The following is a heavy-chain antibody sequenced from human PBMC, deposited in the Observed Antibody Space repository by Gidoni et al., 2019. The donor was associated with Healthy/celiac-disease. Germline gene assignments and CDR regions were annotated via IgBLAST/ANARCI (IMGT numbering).Heavy chain of an antibody. CDR1: GFPFTSSA. Sequence: QMQLVQSGPEVKKPGTSVNVSCKASGFPFTSSAVQWVRQARGQRLEWIGWIVVGSGNTNYAQKFQERVTITRDMSTSTAYMELSSLRSEDTAVYYCAADRNYDFWSGYYPPDAFDIWGQGTMVTVSS. CDR3: AADRNYDFWSGYYPPDAFDI. D-gene: IGHD3-3*01. V-gene: IGHV1-58*01. J-gene: IGHJ3*02. CDR2: IVVGSGNT.